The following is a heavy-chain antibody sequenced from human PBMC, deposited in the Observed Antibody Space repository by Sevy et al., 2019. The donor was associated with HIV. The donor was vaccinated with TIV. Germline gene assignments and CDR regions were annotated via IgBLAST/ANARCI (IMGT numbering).Heavy chain of an antibody. J-gene: IGHJ6*02. D-gene: IGHD4-17*01. V-gene: IGHV3-11*01. CDR1: GFTFSDYY. CDR3: ARDHVKDGDLGDYYYFAMDL. CDR2: ISGSDGTI. Sequence: GGSLRLSCSASGFTFSDYYMSWLRQAPGKGLEWLSYISGSDGTIYYADSVKGRFTISRENAKNSLYLQMNSLRAEDTAMYYCARDHVKDGDLGDYYYFAMDLWGQGTTVTVSS.